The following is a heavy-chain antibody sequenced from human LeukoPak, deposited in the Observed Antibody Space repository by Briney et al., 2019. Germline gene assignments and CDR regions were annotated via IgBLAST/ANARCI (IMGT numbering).Heavy chain of an antibody. CDR3: AKMEDGGGFGYFDWLPPPIAAAAPIDY. Sequence: GGSLRLSCAASGFTFSSYAMSWVRQAPGKGLEWVSAISGSGGSTYYADSVKGRFTISRDNSKNTLYLQMNSLRAEDTAVYYCAKMEDGGGFGYFDWLPPPIAAAAPIDYWGQGTLVTVSS. J-gene: IGHJ4*02. V-gene: IGHV3-23*01. CDR1: GFTFSSYA. CDR2: ISGSGGST. D-gene: IGHD3-9*01.